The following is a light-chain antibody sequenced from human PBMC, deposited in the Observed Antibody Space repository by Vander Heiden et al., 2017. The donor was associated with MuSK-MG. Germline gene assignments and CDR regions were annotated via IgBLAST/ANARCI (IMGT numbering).Light chain of an antibody. CDR3: QAWDTTTMV. CDR1: KLGDKY. Sequence: SYELTQPPSVSVSPGQTASITCSGDKLGDKYSCWYQQKPGQSPGRVIYQDTKRPSGIPERFSGSNSGNTATLTISGTQAMDEAAYYCQAWDTTTMVFGGGTKLTVL. J-gene: IGLJ3*02. CDR2: QDT. V-gene: IGLV3-1*01.